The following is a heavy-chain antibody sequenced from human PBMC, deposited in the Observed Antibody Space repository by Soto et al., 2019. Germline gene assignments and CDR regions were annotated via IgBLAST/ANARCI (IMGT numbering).Heavy chain of an antibody. J-gene: IGHJ6*03. Sequence: ASVKVSCKASGYTFTSYGISWVRQAPGQGLEWMGWISAYNGNTNYAQKLQGTVTMTTDTSASTAYMELRSLRPDDTAVYYCARSKVLETYYYYYYMDVWGKGTTVTVSS. CDR1: GYTFTSYG. CDR3: ARSKVLETYYYYYYMDV. D-gene: IGHD1-1*01. V-gene: IGHV1-18*01. CDR2: ISAYNGNT.